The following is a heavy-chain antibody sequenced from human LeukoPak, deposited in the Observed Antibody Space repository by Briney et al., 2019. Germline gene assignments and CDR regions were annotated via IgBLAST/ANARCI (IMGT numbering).Heavy chain of an antibody. J-gene: IGHJ3*02. V-gene: IGHV4-30-4*01. D-gene: IGHD3-22*01. CDR2: IYHSGSA. Sequence: PSQTLSLTCTVSGGSINSGDDCWSWVRQSPGKALEWIGYIYHSGSAYYNPSLKSRVSISVDTSRSQFSLKLSSVTAADTAVYYCAASGSYPRTNAFDIWGQGTMVTVSS. CDR3: AASGSYPRTNAFDI. CDR1: GGSINSGDDC.